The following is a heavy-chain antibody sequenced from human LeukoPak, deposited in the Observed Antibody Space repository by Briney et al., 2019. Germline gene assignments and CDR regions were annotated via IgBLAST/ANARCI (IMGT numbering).Heavy chain of an antibody. V-gene: IGHV4-34*01. Sequence: SETLSLTCAVSGEAFTGYYWSWVRQPPGKGLEWIGEVNHAESSSYNPSLKSRLTMSVDASKNQFSLRLNSVTAADTAVYYCARGRWFDPWGQGTLVTVSS. CDR3: ARGRWFDP. CDR1: GEAFTGYY. J-gene: IGHJ5*02. CDR2: VNHAESS.